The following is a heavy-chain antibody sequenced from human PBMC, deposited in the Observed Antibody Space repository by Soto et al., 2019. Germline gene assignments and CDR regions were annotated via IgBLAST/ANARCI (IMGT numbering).Heavy chain of an antibody. D-gene: IGHD4-17*01. Sequence: SETLSLTCTVSGDSITSSSHYWGWIRQPPGKGLECIANIYYDGNTYYNPSLKSRVIISVDRSKNQFSLKVKSVTAADTVFYYCARETYGDYVGYFDPWGQGIQVTVSS. CDR1: GDSITSSSHY. CDR2: IYYDGNT. CDR3: ARETYGDYVGYFDP. V-gene: IGHV4-39*07. J-gene: IGHJ5*02.